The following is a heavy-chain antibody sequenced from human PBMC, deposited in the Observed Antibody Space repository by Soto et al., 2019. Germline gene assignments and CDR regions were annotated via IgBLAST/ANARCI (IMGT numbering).Heavy chain of an antibody. CDR3: ARSQRDHFENTGYYEPYYFDY. CDR2: SHYSGNT. D-gene: IGHD3-9*01. V-gene: IGHV4-31*03. Sequence: QVQLQESGPGLVKPSQTLSLTCTVSGDSISSGGYFWSWIRQHPGKGLEWIGYSHYSGNTYYNPSLKSRVTISVDTSKNQLSLKLSSVTAADTAVYYCARSQRDHFENTGYYEPYYFDYWGRGTLVTVSS. J-gene: IGHJ4*02. CDR1: GDSISSGGYF.